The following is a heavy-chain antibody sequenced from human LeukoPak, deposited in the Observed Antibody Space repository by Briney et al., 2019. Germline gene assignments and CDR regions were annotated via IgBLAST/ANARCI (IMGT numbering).Heavy chain of an antibody. J-gene: IGHJ4*02. CDR1: GFTFSSYG. V-gene: IGHV3-33*01. D-gene: IGHD6-19*01. Sequence: TGGSLRLSCAASGFTFSSYGMHWVRQAPGKGLEWVAVIWYDGSNKYCADSVKGRFTISRDNSKNTLYLQMNSLRAEDTAVYYCARDQYSSGWYFDYWGQGTLVTVSS. CDR3: ARDQYSSGWYFDY. CDR2: IWYDGSNK.